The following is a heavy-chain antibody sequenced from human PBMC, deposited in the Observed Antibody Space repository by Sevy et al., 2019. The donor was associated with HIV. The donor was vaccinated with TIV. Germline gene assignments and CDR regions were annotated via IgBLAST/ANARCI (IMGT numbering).Heavy chain of an antibody. Sequence: SETLSLTCTVSGGSISSGGYYWSWIRQHPGKGLEWIGYIYYSGSTYYNPSLKSRVTISVDTSKNQFSLKLSSVTAADTAVYYCARDRSRGYSAEAHNGAFDIWGQGTMVTVSS. CDR1: GGSISSGGYY. CDR2: IYYSGST. CDR3: ARDRSRGYSAEAHNGAFDI. V-gene: IGHV4-31*03. J-gene: IGHJ3*02. D-gene: IGHD5-18*01.